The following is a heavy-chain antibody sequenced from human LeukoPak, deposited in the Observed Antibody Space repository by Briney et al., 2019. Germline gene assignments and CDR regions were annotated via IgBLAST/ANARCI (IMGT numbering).Heavy chain of an antibody. CDR3: ARLKGSYDILTGYGGYGMDV. CDR2: INHSVST. V-gene: IGHV4-34*01. CDR1: GGSFSGYY. Sequence: SETLSLTCAVYGGSFSGYYWSWIRHRPGNGLECTAEINHSVSTNYNPSLKSRVTISVDTSKNQFSLKLSSVTAADTAVYYCARLKGSYDILTGYGGYGMDVWGKGTTVTVSS. J-gene: IGHJ6*04. D-gene: IGHD3-9*01.